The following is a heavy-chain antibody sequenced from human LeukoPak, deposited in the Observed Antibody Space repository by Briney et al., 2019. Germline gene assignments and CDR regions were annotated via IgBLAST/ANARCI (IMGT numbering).Heavy chain of an antibody. CDR3: ARDRTYDILTGYYGVQSEMYYFDY. J-gene: IGHJ4*02. CDR2: ISAYNGDT. V-gene: IGHV1-18*01. D-gene: IGHD3-9*01. Sequence: EASVTVSCKASGYTFTSYGISWVRQAPGQGLEWMGWISAYNGDTNYAQRLQGRVTMTTDTSTSTAYMELRSLRSDDTAVYYCARDRTYDILTGYYGVQSEMYYFDYWGQGTLVTVSS. CDR1: GYTFTSYG.